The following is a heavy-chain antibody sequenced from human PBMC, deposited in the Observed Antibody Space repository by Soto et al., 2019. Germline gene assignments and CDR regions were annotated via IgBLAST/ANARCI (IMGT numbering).Heavy chain of an antibody. CDR1: GFTFSSYW. J-gene: IGHJ4*02. V-gene: IGHV3-7*04. D-gene: IGHD5-18*01. Sequence: EVQLVESGGGLVQPGGSLRLSCAASGFTFSSYWMSWVRQAPGKGLEWVANIKQDGSEKYYVDSVKGRFTISRDNAKNSLYLQMNSLRAEDTAVYYCARETAGMYSYGPDYWGQGTLVTVSS. CDR2: IKQDGSEK. CDR3: ARETAGMYSYGPDY.